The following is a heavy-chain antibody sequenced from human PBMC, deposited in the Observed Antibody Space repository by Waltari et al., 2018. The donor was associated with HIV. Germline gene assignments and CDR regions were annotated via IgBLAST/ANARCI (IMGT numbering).Heavy chain of an antibody. V-gene: IGHV1-69*01. D-gene: IGHD5-18*01. Sequence: QVQPVQSGAEVKKPGSSVKVSCKASGGTFSNSAINWVRQAPGQGLEWMGGIIPIFGSPNDAQKFQGRVTITGDESTSTVYMKLSSLRSEDTAVYYCASASRDTAMGAFDIWGQGTMVTVSS. J-gene: IGHJ3*02. CDR1: GGTFSNSA. CDR3: ASASRDTAMGAFDI. CDR2: IIPIFGSP.